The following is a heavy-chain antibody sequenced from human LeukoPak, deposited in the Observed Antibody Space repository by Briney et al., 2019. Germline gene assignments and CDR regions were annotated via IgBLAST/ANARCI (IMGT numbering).Heavy chain of an antibody. Sequence: GGSLRLSCAASGFTFSSYAMSWVRQAPGKGLEWVAVISYDGSNKYYADSVKGRFTISRDNSKNTLYLQMNSLRAEDTAVYYCASFRGVASWGQGTLVTVSS. CDR2: ISYDGSNK. CDR1: GFTFSSYA. J-gene: IGHJ4*02. CDR3: ASFRGVAS. V-gene: IGHV3-30-3*01. D-gene: IGHD3-10*01.